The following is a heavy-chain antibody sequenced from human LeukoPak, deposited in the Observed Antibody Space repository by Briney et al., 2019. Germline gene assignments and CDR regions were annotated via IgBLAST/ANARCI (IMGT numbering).Heavy chain of an antibody. Sequence: SETLSLTCNVSGDSISGYYWSWFRQPPGKGLEWIGDIYYSGSTNYNPSLKSRVTISVDTAKNQFSLQLNSVTAADTAVYYYARDYYYGSGSYYNWFDPWGQGTLVTVSS. V-gene: IGHV4-59*01. D-gene: IGHD3-10*01. J-gene: IGHJ5*02. CDR2: IYYSGST. CDR1: GDSISGYY. CDR3: ARDYYYGSGSYYNWFDP.